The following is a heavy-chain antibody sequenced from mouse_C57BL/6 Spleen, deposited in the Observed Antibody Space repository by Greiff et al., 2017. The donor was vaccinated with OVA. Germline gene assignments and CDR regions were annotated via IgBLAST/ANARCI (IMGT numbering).Heavy chain of an antibody. D-gene: IGHD1-1*01. CDR3: ARGAVYYGSSWFAY. CDR1: GYTFTSYW. Sequence: QVQLQQPGTELVKPGASVKLSCKASGYTFTSYWMHWVKQRPGQGLEWIGNINPSHGGTNYNKKFKNKATLTVDESSSTAYMQLSSLTSEDSAVYYCARGAVYYGSSWFAYWGQGTLVTVSA. CDR2: INPSHGGT. J-gene: IGHJ3*01. V-gene: IGHV1-53*01.